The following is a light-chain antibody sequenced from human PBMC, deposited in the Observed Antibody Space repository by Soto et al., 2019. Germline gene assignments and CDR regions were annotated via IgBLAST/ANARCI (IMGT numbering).Light chain of an antibody. V-gene: IGKV3-11*01. J-gene: IGKJ3*01. Sequence: EIVLTQSPATLSLSPGERATLSCRASQNVNSYLVWYQHKPGQPPRLLIYDASKRATGIPARFSGSGSGTYFPLTISSLEPEDLSVYYCQQRRNWPPAFTFVPGTQVHIK. CDR2: DAS. CDR3: QQRRNWPPAFT. CDR1: QNVNSY.